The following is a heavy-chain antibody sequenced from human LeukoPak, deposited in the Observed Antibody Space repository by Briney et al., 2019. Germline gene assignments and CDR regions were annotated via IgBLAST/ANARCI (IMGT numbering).Heavy chain of an antibody. V-gene: IGHV3-7*05. D-gene: IGHD3-16*01. CDR1: GFAFSSYA. J-gene: IGHJ4*02. Sequence: PGGSLRLSCAASGFAFSSYAVNWVRQAPGKGLEWVAHINEDGKKKNYVVPVEGRFTISRDNAKNSVYLQMNSLRAEDTALYYCVRDDYLGYWGQGTLVTVSS. CDR2: INEDGKKK. CDR3: VRDDYLGY.